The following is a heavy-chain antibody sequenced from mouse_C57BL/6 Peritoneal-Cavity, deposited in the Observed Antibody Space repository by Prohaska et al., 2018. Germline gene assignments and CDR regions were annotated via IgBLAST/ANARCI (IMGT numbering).Heavy chain of an antibody. CDR2: ISNGGGSN. CDR1: GFTFSDYY. V-gene: IGHV5-12*01. J-gene: IGHJ4*01. Sequence: EVKLVESGGGLVQPGGSLKLSCAASGFTFSDYYMYWVRQTTGKWLEWVAYISNGGGSNYYPDTVKCRFTISRDNAKNTLYLQMSRLKSEDTAMYYCARRYRDAMDYWGQGTSVTVSS. CDR3: ARRYRDAMDY. D-gene: IGHD1-1*01.